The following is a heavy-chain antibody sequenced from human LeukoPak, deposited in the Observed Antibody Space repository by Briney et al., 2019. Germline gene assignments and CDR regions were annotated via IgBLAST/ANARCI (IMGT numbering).Heavy chain of an antibody. CDR3: ARHKETCSGAFCFLDYFDY. D-gene: IGHD2-15*01. V-gene: IGHV1-69*06. Sequence: VASVKVSCKASGGTFSSYAISWVRQAPGQGLEWMGGIIPIFGTANYAQKFQGRVTMTEDTSTDTAYMELSSLRSEDTAVYYCARHKETCSGAFCFLDYFDYWGQGTLVTVSS. CDR2: IIPIFGTA. CDR1: GGTFSSYA. J-gene: IGHJ4*02.